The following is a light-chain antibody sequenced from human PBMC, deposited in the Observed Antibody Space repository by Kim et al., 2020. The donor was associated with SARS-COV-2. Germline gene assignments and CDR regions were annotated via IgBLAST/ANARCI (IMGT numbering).Light chain of an antibody. CDR2: NDN. V-gene: IGLV1-44*01. CDR1: SSNVGRHF. Sequence: ELTQPPSTSGTPGQRVTISCSGSSSNVGRHFVNWYQHLPGTAPKVFIYNDNQRPSGVPDRFSGSRSGPSASLAISGLQSEDEADYYCATWDVTLNGWVFGGGTQLTVL. J-gene: IGLJ3*02. CDR3: ATWDVTLNGWV.